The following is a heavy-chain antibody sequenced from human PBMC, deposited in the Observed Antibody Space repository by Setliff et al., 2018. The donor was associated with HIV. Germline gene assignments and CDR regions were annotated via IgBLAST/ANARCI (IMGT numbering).Heavy chain of an antibody. D-gene: IGHD6-19*01. CDR1: GFTFSSYA. V-gene: IGHV3-23*01. CDR3: AKSQVRYSSGWFFFDY. J-gene: IGHJ4*02. Sequence: HPGGSLRLSCAASGFTFSSYAMSWVRQAPGKGLEWVSAISGSGGSTYYADSVKGRFTISRDNSKNTLYLQINSLRAEDTAVYYCAKSQVRYSSGWFFFDYWGQGTLVTVSS. CDR2: ISGSGGST.